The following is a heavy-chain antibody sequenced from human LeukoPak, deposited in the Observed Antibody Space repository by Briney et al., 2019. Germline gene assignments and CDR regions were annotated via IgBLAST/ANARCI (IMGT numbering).Heavy chain of an antibody. CDR3: AEEYYYGSGSYSR. V-gene: IGHV1-2*02. CDR2: INPNSGGT. Sequence: ASVKVSCKASGYTFTGYYIHWVRQAPGQGLEWMGWINPNSGGTNYAQKFQGRVTMTRDTSISTAYMELSRLRSDDTAVYYCAEEYYYGSGSYSRWGQGTLVTVSS. CDR1: GYTFTGYY. J-gene: IGHJ4*02. D-gene: IGHD3-10*01.